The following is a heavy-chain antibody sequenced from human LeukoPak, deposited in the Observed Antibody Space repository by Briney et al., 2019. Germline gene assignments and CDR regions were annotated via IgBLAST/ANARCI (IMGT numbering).Heavy chain of an antibody. CDR1: GYSFTNYW. D-gene: IGHD5-12*01. J-gene: IGHJ3*02. V-gene: IGHV5-10-1*01. Sequence: GESLKISCKGSGYSFTNYWINWVRQMPGKGLEWMGRIDPGDFYTDYSPSFRGHVTISADKSINTAYLQWSGLKASDTAMSYCARRYGGSDLHAFDIWGQGTLVTVSS. CDR2: IDPGDFYT. CDR3: ARRYGGSDLHAFDI.